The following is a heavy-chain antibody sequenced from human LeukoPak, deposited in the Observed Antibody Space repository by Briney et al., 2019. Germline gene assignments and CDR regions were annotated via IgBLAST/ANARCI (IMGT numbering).Heavy chain of an antibody. J-gene: IGHJ4*02. Sequence: PSGTLSLTCAVSGGSISSNNWWSWVRQPPGKGLEWIGEIYHHGATNYNPSLKSRVTLSVDKSKNQFSLELTSVTAADTAVYYCARGPSMAAHLDYWGQGTLVTVSS. CDR1: GGSISSNNW. D-gene: IGHD5-24*01. V-gene: IGHV4-4*02. CDR3: ARGPSMAAHLDY. CDR2: IYHHGAT.